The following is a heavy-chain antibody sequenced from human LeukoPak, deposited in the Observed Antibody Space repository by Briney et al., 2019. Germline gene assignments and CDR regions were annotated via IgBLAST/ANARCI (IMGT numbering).Heavy chain of an antibody. D-gene: IGHD6-13*01. V-gene: IGHV3-23*01. Sequence: PGGSLRLSCAASGFTFSSYAMTWVRQAPGKGLEWVSAISASGGSTYYADSVKGRFTISRDNSKNTLYLQVNSLRAEDTVVYYCAKVERPSAGWPARFTFDYWGQGTLVTVSS. CDR1: GFTFSSYA. CDR2: ISASGGST. CDR3: AKVERPSAGWPARFTFDY. J-gene: IGHJ4*02.